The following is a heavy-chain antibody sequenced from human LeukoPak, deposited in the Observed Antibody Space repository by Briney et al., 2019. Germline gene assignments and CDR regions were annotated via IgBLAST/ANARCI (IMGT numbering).Heavy chain of an antibody. Sequence: ASVKVSCKASGYTFTSYGISWVRQAPGQGFEWMGWINTYNGNTISAQKLQGRVTMTTDTSTSTAYMELRSLRSDDTAMYYCARTAELDYWGQGTLVTVSS. D-gene: IGHD2-21*02. CDR1: GYTFTSYG. CDR2: INTYNGNT. V-gene: IGHV1-18*01. CDR3: ARTAELDY. J-gene: IGHJ4*02.